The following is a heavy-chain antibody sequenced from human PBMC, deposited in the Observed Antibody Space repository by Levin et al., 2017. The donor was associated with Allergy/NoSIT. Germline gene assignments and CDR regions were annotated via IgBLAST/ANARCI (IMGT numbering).Heavy chain of an antibody. CDR1: GFSFSDYP. Sequence: LSHTCAASGFSFSDYPMTWVRQGQGKGLEWVAATSYDGSNKNYADSVKGRFTISRDNSKNTLYLQMNSLRPEDTAVYYCARALSGSYFDYWGQGTLVTVSS. V-gene: IGHV3-30-3*01. CDR2: TSYDGSNK. J-gene: IGHJ4*02. CDR3: ARALSGSYFDY. D-gene: IGHD3-10*01.